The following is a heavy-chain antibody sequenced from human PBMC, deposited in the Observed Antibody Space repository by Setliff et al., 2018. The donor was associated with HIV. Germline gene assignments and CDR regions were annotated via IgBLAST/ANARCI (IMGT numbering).Heavy chain of an antibody. J-gene: IGHJ6*03. V-gene: IGHV4-34*01. D-gene: IGHD6-13*01. Sequence: KTSETLSLTCAVYGGSFSGYCWSWIRQPPGKGLEWIGEMQHSGRTNYNPSLRSRVTTSVDTSKSQFSLKLSSVTAADTAVYYCARVGCSSWYSIPLYYYYSMDVWGKGTTVTVSS. CDR2: MQHSGRT. CDR3: ARVGCSSWYSIPLYYYYSMDV. CDR1: GGSFSGYC.